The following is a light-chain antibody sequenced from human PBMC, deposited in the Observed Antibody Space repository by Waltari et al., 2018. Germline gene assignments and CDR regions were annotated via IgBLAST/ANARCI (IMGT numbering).Light chain of an antibody. Sequence: QSVMTQPPSTSGTPGQRVIISCSGSSSNIGNNHDYWYQQLPGAAPQLLIYRGNGRRSGVPVRFSVSKSGTSASRAISGLRSEDEADYYWCGWDDNLNGWVFGGGTRLTVL. J-gene: IGLJ3*02. CDR1: SSNIGNNH. CDR2: RGN. CDR3: CGWDDNLNGWV. V-gene: IGLV1-47*01.